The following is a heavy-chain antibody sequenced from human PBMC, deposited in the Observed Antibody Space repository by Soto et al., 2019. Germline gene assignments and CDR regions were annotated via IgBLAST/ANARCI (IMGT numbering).Heavy chain of an antibody. J-gene: IGHJ4*02. CDR1: GGTFSSYA. Sequence: QVQLVQSGAEVKKPGSSVKVSCKASGGTFSSYAISWVRQAPGQGLEWMGGIIPIFGTANYAQKFQGRVTITADKATSTAYMELSSLRSEDTAVYYCAREPLPTSSKLRRHCFDYWGQGTLVTVSS. D-gene: IGHD1-26*01. CDR2: IIPIFGTA. CDR3: AREPLPTSSKLRRHCFDY. V-gene: IGHV1-69*06.